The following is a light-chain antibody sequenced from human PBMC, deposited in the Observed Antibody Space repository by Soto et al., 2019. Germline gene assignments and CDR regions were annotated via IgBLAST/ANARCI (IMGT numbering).Light chain of an antibody. CDR1: QSVISNY. CDR3: QQYGNSPRT. Sequence: EIVLTQSPGTLSLSPGERATLSCRASQSVISNYLAWYQQKPGQAPRLLIYGASRRATGIPDRFSGSGSGTGFTLTISRLEPEYFAVYYCQQYGNSPRTFGQGTKVEIK. J-gene: IGKJ1*01. V-gene: IGKV3-20*01. CDR2: GAS.